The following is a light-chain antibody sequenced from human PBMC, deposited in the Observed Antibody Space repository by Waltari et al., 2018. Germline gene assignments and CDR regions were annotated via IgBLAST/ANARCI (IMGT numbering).Light chain of an antibody. V-gene: IGLV10-54*04. CDR3: STWDSRLSAHV. CDR1: SNNLANQG. J-gene: IGLJ1*01. CDR2: RNN. Sequence: QAGLPQPPSVSKGSRQTATLTCTGDSNNLANQGAARLQQHQGRPPKLLSHRNNNRPSGISERFSASRSGNTASLTITGLQPEDEADYYCSTWDSRLSAHVFGTGTKVTVL.